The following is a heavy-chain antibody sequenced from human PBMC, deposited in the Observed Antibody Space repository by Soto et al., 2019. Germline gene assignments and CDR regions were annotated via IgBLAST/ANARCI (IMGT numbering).Heavy chain of an antibody. Sequence: QVQLVESGGGVVQPGRSLRLSCAASGFTFSSYAMHWVRQAPGKGLEWVAVISYDGSNKYYADSVKGRFTISRDNSKNTLYLQMNSLRAEDTAVYYCAKDGTGGPPYYFDYWGQGTLVTVSS. D-gene: IGHD2-8*02. J-gene: IGHJ4*02. CDR3: AKDGTGGPPYYFDY. V-gene: IGHV3-30-3*01. CDR1: GFTFSSYA. CDR2: ISYDGSNK.